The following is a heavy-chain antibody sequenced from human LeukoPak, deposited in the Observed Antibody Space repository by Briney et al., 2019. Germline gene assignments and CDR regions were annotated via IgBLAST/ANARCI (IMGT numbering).Heavy chain of an antibody. CDR3: ARRGDDFWSGYHYYYMDV. CDR1: GYTFTSYD. J-gene: IGHJ6*03. Sequence: GASVRVSCKASGYTFTSYDINWVRQATGQGLEWMGGMNPNSGNTGYAQKFQGRVTITTNTAISTAYMELSDLRSEDTAVYYCARRGDDFWSGYHYYYMDVWGKGTTVTVSS. V-gene: IGHV1-8*03. CDR2: MNPNSGNT. D-gene: IGHD3-3*01.